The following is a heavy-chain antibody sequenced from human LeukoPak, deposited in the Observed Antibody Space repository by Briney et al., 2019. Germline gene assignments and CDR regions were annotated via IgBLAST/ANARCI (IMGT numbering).Heavy chain of an antibody. Sequence: GGSLRLSCAASGFTFSSYGMHWVRQAPGKGLEWVAFIRCDGSNKYYADSVKGRFTISRDNSKNTLYLQMNSLRAEDTAVYYCAKLHTTGTPNGDYWGQGTLVTVSS. J-gene: IGHJ4*02. D-gene: IGHD1-1*01. V-gene: IGHV3-30*02. CDR2: IRCDGSNK. CDR3: AKLHTTGTPNGDY. CDR1: GFTFSSYG.